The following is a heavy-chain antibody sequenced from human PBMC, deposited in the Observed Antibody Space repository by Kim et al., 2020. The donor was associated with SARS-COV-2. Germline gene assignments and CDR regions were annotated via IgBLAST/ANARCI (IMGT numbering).Heavy chain of an antibody. CDR1: GFTVSSNY. CDR3: ARDNMVAATPEVYYYYGMDV. D-gene: IGHD2-15*01. CDR2: IYSGGST. J-gene: IGHJ6*02. Sequence: GGSLRLSCAASGFTVSSNYMSWVRQAPVKGLEWVSVIYSGGSTYYADSVKGRFTISRHNSKNTLYLQMNSLRAEDTAVYYCARDNMVAATPEVYYYYGMDVWGQGTTVTVSS. V-gene: IGHV3-53*04.